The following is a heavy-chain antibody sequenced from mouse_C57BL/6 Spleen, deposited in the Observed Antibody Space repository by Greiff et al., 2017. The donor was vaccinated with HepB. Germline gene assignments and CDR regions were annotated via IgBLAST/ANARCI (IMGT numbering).Heavy chain of an antibody. J-gene: IGHJ3*01. CDR1: GYTFTSYW. CDR2: IDPSDSET. V-gene: IGHV1-52*01. CDR3: ARDDGSHWFAY. D-gene: IGHD1-1*01. Sequence: QVQLQQPGAELVRPGSSVKLSCKASGYTFTSYWMHWVKQRPIQGLEWIGNIDPSDSETNYNQKFKDKATLTVDKSSSTAYMQLSSLTSEDSAVYYCARDDGSHWFAYWGQGTMVTVSA.